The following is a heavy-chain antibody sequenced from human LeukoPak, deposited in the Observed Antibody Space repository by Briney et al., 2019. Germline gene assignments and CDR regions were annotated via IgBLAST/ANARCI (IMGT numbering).Heavy chain of an antibody. V-gene: IGHV1-46*01. J-gene: IGHJ4*02. CDR2: INPRGGDT. Sequence: GASVKVSSKASGYTFSTYSVHWVRQAPGQGLEWMGIINPRGGDTNYAQKFQGRVTMTRDTSTSTVYMELSSLRSEDTAVYYCARVRSGDYFGSGSYFGYWGQGTLVTVSS. CDR3: ARVRSGDYFGSGSYFGY. D-gene: IGHD3-10*01. CDR1: GYTFSTYS.